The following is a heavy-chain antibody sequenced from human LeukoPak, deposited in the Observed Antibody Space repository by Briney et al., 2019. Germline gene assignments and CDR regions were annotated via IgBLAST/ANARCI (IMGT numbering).Heavy chain of an antibody. CDR2: INPNSGGT. CDR3: ARDKLWKYGDYWNYFDY. Sequence: GASVKVSCKASGYTFTGYYMHWVRQAPGQGLEWMGWINPNSGGTNYAQKFQGRVTMTRDTSISTAYMELRSLRSDDTAVYYCARDKLWKYGDYWNYFDYWGQGTLVTVSS. CDR1: GYTFTGYY. J-gene: IGHJ4*02. V-gene: IGHV1-2*02. D-gene: IGHD4-17*01.